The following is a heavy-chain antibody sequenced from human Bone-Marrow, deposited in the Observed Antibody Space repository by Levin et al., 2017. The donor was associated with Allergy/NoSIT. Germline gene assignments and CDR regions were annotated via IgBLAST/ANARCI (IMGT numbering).Heavy chain of an antibody. J-gene: IGHJ4*02. D-gene: IGHD3-9*01. CDR1: GFTFSSYA. CDR2: ISYDGSNK. V-gene: IGHV3-30-3*01. Sequence: LSLTCAASGFTFSSYAMHWVRQAPGKGLEWVAVISYDGSNKYYADSVKGRFTISRDNSKNTLYLQMNSLRAEDTAVYYCARGRPGSPGVYYDILPFDYWGQGTLVTVSS. CDR3: ARGRPGSPGVYYDILPFDY.